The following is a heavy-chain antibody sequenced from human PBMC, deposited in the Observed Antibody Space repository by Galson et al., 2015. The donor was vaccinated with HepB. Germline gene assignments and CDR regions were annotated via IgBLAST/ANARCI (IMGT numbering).Heavy chain of an antibody. J-gene: IGHJ4*02. CDR2: ITDSGGTT. V-gene: IGHV3-23*01. Sequence: SLRLSCAASGFTFNTYAMGWVRQAPGKGLEWVSGITDSGGTTYYADSVKGRFTISRDNSKNTLDLQMHSLRAGGTAVYYCAKDALRSSGWYYFDYWGQGTLVTVSS. CDR3: AKDALRSSGWYYFDY. D-gene: IGHD6-19*01. CDR1: GFTFNTYA.